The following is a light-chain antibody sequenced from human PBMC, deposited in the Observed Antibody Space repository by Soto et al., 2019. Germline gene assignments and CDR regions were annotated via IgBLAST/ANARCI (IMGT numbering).Light chain of an antibody. CDR2: GAF. CDR1: PSVTNY. V-gene: IGKV3-11*01. Sequence: IVLPQSPDTLSLSPGERATLSCRASPSVTNYLAWYQQRPGQAPRLLIYGAFNRATGIPARFSGSGSGTDFTLTISSLEPEDSAVYYCQPRNVWPPVTFGQGTRLEIK. J-gene: IGKJ5*01. CDR3: QPRNVWPPVT.